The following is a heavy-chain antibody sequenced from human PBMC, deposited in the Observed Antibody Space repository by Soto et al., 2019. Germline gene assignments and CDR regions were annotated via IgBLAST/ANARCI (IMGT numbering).Heavy chain of an antibody. D-gene: IGHD6-19*01. CDR3: AVAVAGPTAIGY. CDR1: GFSFSSNS. CDR2: ISDGGDRI. Sequence: GGSLRLSCATSGFSFSSNSMSWVRQSPGKGLEWVSAISDGGDRIYYVDSVKGRFTISRDNAKNTLYLQMNSLRAEDTAVYYCAVAVAGPTAIGYWGQGTLVTVSS. J-gene: IGHJ4*02. V-gene: IGHV3-23*01.